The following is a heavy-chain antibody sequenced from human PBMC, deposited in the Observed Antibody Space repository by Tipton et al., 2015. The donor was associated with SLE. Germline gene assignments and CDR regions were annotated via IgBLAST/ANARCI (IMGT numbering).Heavy chain of an antibody. CDR2: MNPDTDQT. Sequence: QSGPEEKKPGASVKVSCKASGYTFISYDINWVRQAPGQGLEWMGWMNPDTDQTGYAQKFQGRVTMTRDSSISTAYMELSSLRSDDTAVYYCSRSGDLDCWGQGTQVTVSS. CDR1: GYTFISYD. J-gene: IGHJ4*02. V-gene: IGHV1-8*01. D-gene: IGHD7-27*01. CDR3: SRSGDLDC.